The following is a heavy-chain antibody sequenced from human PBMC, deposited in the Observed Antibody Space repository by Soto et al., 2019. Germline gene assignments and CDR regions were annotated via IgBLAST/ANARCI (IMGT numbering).Heavy chain of an antibody. CDR1: GFIFSNYW. CDR3: VRDSNGDY. V-gene: IGHV3-74*01. D-gene: IGHD4-4*01. Sequence: EVQLVESGGGLVQPGGSLRLSCAGSGFIFSNYWMHWVRQAPGKGLEWVSRIDHDGPTDYADSVRGRFTISRDNAENTLYLQMNSLRPEDTAVYYCVRDSNGDYWGQGTLVTVSS. J-gene: IGHJ4*02. CDR2: IDHDGPT.